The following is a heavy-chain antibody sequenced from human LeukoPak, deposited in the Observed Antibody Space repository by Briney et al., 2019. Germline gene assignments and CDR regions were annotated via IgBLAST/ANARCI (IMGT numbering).Heavy chain of an antibody. D-gene: IGHD1-26*01. J-gene: IGHJ3*02. CDR3: ARLNPFSGRRNAFDI. Sequence: SETLSLTCAVHGGSFSGYYWSWIRQPPGQGLGWIGEVNHSGTARYNPSLESRVTISVDTSKSQSSLNVYFVTAADTAVYYCARLNPFSGRRNAFDIWGQGAMVTVSS. V-gene: IGHV4-34*01. CDR1: GGSFSGYY. CDR2: VNHSGTA.